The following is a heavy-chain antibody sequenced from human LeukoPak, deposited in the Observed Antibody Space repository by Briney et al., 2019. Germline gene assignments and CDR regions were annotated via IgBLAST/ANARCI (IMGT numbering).Heavy chain of an antibody. D-gene: IGHD3-22*01. V-gene: IGHV3-64D*06. CDR3: VKSDYYDSSGYYDY. CDR1: GFTFSSYA. CDR2: ISSNGGST. J-gene: IGHJ4*02. Sequence: GGSLRLSCSASGFTFSSYAMHWVRQAPGKGLEYVSAISSNGGSTYYADSVKGRFTISRDNSKNTLCLQMNSLRAEDTAVYYCVKSDYYDSSGYYDYWGQGTLVTVSS.